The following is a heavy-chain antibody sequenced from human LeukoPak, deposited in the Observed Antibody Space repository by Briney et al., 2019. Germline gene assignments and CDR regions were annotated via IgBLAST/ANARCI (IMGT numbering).Heavy chain of an antibody. CDR3: ARGSYFGDNYYKGTDH. CDR1: GDSIRRAGYY. V-gene: IGHV4-31*03. CDR2: IHNNGNT. D-gene: IGHD3-10*01. J-gene: IGHJ4*02. Sequence: SETLSLTCTVSGDSIRRAGYYWTWIRLRPGKGLEWIGYIHNNGNTYYNPSLGSRVTMSLDMSQNQFSLNLISLAADDTAVYFCARGSYFGDNYYKGTDHWGRGTLVIVSS.